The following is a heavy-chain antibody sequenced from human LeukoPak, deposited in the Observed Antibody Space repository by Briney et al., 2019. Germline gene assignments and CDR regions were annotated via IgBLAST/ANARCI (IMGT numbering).Heavy chain of an antibody. CDR3: ARSTYYYDSNFDY. D-gene: IGHD3-22*01. Sequence: PSETLSLTCTVSGGSIGSYYWSWIRRPPGKGLEWIGYIYYSGSTNYNPSLKSRVTISVDTSKNQFSLKLSSVTAADTAVYYCARSTYYYDSNFDYWGQGTLVTVSS. V-gene: IGHV4-59*01. J-gene: IGHJ4*02. CDR1: GGSIGSYY. CDR2: IYYSGST.